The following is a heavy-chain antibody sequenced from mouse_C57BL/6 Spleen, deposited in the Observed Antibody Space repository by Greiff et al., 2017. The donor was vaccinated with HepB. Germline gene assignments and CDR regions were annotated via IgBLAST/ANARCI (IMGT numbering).Heavy chain of an antibody. D-gene: IGHD1-1*01. Sequence: VQLQQSGAELARPGASVKMSCKASGYTFTSYTMHWVKQRPGQGLEWIGYINPSSGYTKYNQKFKDKATLTADKSSSTAYMQLNSLTSEDSAVYYCARPITTVVAHFNYWGQGTTLTVSS. V-gene: IGHV1-4*01. CDR2: INPSSGYT. CDR3: ARPITTVVAHFNY. J-gene: IGHJ2*01. CDR1: GYTFTSYT.